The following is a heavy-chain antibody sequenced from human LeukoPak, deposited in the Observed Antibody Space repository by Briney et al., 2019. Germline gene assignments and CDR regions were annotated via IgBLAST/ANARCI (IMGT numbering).Heavy chain of an antibody. CDR2: IYPSGST. D-gene: IGHD2-2*01. J-gene: IGHJ4*02. CDR3: ARGEEYCSSTSCGVASYYFDY. CDR1: GGSISSGGYY. V-gene: IGHV4-61*08. Sequence: PSETLSLTCTVSGGSISSGGYYWSWIRQPPGKGLEWIGCIYPSGSTNYNPSLKSRVTMSVDTSKNQFSLKLSSVTAAGTAGDSGARGEEYCSSTSCGVASYYFDYWGQGTLVTVSS.